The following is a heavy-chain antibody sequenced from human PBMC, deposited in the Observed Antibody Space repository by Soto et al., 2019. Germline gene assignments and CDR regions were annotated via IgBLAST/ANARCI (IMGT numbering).Heavy chain of an antibody. D-gene: IGHD3-10*01. CDR2: ISPMFGAA. J-gene: IGHJ4*02. Sequence: QVQLVQSGAEMKKPGSSVKVSCQSSGGTFTTYAMNWVRQAPGQGPEWMGDISPMFGAANYAPKFQGRVTITAEESTGTSYMQLSSLTSEDTALYFCAREVQVHTPAFVYWGQGTLVTVSS. CDR3: AREVQVHTPAFVY. V-gene: IGHV1-69*01. CDR1: GGTFTTYA.